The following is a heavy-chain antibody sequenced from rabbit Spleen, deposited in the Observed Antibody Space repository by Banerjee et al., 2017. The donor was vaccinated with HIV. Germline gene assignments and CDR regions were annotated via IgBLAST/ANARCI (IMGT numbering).Heavy chain of an antibody. CDR3: ARDTSSSFSSYGTDL. CDR1: GVSFSSSSY. Sequence: QSLEESGGDLVKPGASLTLTCTASGVSFSSSSYMCWVRQAPGKGLEWIACIDAGSSGFTYFATWAKGRFTCSKTSSTTVTLQMTRLTAADTATYFCARDTSSSFSSYGTDLWGQGTLVTVS. CDR2: IDAGSSGFT. V-gene: IGHV1S40*01. D-gene: IGHD1-1*01. J-gene: IGHJ6*01.